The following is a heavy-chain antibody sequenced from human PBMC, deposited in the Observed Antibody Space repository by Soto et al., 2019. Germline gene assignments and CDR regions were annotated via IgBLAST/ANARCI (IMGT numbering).Heavy chain of an antibody. Sequence: HPGGSLRLSCAASGFTFSSYGMHWVRQAPGKGLEWVAVISYDGSNKYYADSVKGRFTISRDNSKNTLYLQMNSLRAEDTAVYYCAKDRITMIVVAPFDYWGQGTLVTVSS. CDR2: ISYDGSNK. CDR3: AKDRITMIVVAPFDY. J-gene: IGHJ4*02. V-gene: IGHV3-30*18. CDR1: GFTFSSYG. D-gene: IGHD3-22*01.